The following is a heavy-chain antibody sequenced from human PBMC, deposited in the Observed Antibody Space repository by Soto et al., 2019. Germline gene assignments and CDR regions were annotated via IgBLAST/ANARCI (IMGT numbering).Heavy chain of an antibody. J-gene: IGHJ5*02. CDR3: ARYYDILTGYYIEAWFDP. Sequence: TLSLTCTVSGGSIRSYYWSWIRQPPGKGLEWIGYIYYSGSTNYNPSLKSRVTISVDTSKNQFSLKLSSVTAADTAVYYCARYYDILTGYYIEAWFDPWGQGTLVTVSS. CDR2: IYYSGST. CDR1: GGSIRSYY. V-gene: IGHV4-59*01. D-gene: IGHD3-9*01.